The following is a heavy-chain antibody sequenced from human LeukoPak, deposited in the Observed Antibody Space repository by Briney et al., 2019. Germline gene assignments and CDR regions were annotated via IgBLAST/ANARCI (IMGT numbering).Heavy chain of an antibody. CDR2: ISYDGSNK. J-gene: IGHJ6*02. Sequence: PGRSLRLSCAASGFTFSSYGMHWGRQAPGKGLEWVAVISYDGSNKYYADSVKGRFTISRDNSKSTLYLQMNSLRAEDTAVYYCAKDRRLWFGGYGMDVWGQGTTVTVSS. V-gene: IGHV3-30*18. D-gene: IGHD3-10*01. CDR3: AKDRRLWFGGYGMDV. CDR1: GFTFSSYG.